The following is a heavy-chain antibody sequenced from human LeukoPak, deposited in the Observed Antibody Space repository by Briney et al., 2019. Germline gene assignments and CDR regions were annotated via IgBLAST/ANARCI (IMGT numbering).Heavy chain of an antibody. CDR2: ISSSSSYI. J-gene: IGHJ6*03. CDR1: GFTFSSYS. Sequence: GGSLRLSCAASGFTFSSYSMNWVRQAPGKGLEWVSSISSSSSYIYYADSVKGRFTISRDNAKNSLYLQMNSLRAEDTAVYYCARDQVVVAASEEYYYYYMDVWGKGTTVTVSS. V-gene: IGHV3-21*01. D-gene: IGHD2-15*01. CDR3: ARDQVVVAASEEYYYYYMDV.